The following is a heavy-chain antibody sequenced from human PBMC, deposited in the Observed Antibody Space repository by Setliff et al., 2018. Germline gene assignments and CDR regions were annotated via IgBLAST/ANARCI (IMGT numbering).Heavy chain of an antibody. CDR3: GRVGNWNFFDF. Sequence: SSETLSLTCAVSGYSISNIYYWGWIRQPPGKGLEWIATIHHSGGTNYNPSLKSRATISVDTSKNQFSLKVSSVTAADTAVYYCGRVGNWNFFDFWGQGTLVTVSS. J-gene: IGHJ4*02. V-gene: IGHV4-38-2*01. CDR2: IHHSGGT. CDR1: GYSISNIYY. D-gene: IGHD1-1*01.